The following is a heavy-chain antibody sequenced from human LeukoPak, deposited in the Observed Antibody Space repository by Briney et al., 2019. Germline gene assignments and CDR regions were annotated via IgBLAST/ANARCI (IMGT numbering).Heavy chain of an antibody. CDR1: GFTFSSYS. Sequence: GGSLRLSCAASGFTFSSYSMNWVRQAPGKGLEWVSSISSSSSYIYYADSVKGRFTISRDNAKNSLYLQISSLRAEDTAVYYCAREGCSSTSCYVPAYYYYGMDVWGQGTTVTVSS. D-gene: IGHD2-2*01. J-gene: IGHJ6*02. CDR3: AREGCSSTSCYVPAYYYYGMDV. CDR2: ISSSSSYI. V-gene: IGHV3-21*01.